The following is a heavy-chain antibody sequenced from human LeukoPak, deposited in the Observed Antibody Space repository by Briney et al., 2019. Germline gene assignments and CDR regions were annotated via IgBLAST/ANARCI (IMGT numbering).Heavy chain of an antibody. CDR3: ARDRAAYCGGDCYPNWFDP. V-gene: IGHV4-61*02. Sequence: SETLSLTCTVSGGSISSGSYYWSWIRQPAGKGLEWIGRNYTCGSTNYNPPLKRRVTISVDTSKNQFSLKLSSVTAADTAVYYCARDRAAYCGGDCYPNWFDPWGQGTLVTVSS. J-gene: IGHJ5*02. CDR2: NYTCGST. D-gene: IGHD2-21*02. CDR1: GGSISSGSYY.